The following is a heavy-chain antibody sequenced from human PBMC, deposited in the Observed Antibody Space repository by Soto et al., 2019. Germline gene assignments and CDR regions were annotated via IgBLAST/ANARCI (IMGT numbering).Heavy chain of an antibody. V-gene: IGHV1-8*01. CDR3: ARDMEGTTVNTGYYYYDMDV. CDR1: GYTFTSYD. Sequence: ASVKVSCKASGYTFTSYDINWVRQATGQGLEWMGWMNPNSGNTGYAQKFQGRVTMTRNTSISTAYMELSSLRSEDTAVYYCARDMEGTTVNTGYYYYDMDVWGQGNTVTVSS. J-gene: IGHJ6*02. CDR2: MNPNSGNT. D-gene: IGHD4-17*01.